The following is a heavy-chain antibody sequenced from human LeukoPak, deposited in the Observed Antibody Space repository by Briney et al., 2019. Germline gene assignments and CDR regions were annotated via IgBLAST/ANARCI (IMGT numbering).Heavy chain of an antibody. Sequence: PGGSLRLSCAATGFTFSSYSMNWVRQAPGKGLEWVSYISSSSSTIYYQDSVKGRFTISRDNAKNSLYLQMNSLRAEDTAVYYCARDSSSTVTTFLYYYYMDVWGKGTTVTVSS. V-gene: IGHV3-48*01. J-gene: IGHJ6*03. CDR3: ARDSSSTVTTFLYYYYMDV. CDR1: GFTFSSYS. D-gene: IGHD4-17*01. CDR2: ISSSSSTI.